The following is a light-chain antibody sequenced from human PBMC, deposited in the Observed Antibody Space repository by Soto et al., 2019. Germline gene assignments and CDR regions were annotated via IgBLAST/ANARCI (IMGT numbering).Light chain of an antibody. CDR3: CSYSRRSTLV. J-gene: IGLJ2*01. V-gene: IGLV2-23*02. CDR1: SSDIGGYNL. CDR2: EVS. Sequence: QSALTQPASVSASPGQSITISCTGTSSDIGGYNLVSWYQLHPGKVPKLMIYEVSQRPSGVSSRFSGSKSGNTASLTISGLQAEDEADYYCCSYSRRSTLVFGGGTKLTVL.